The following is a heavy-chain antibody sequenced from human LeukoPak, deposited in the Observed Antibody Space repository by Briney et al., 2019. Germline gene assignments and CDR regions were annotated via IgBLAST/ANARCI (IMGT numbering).Heavy chain of an antibody. D-gene: IGHD3-10*01. CDR1: GYTFTGYY. J-gene: IGHJ6*03. V-gene: IGHV1-2*06. Sequence: GASVKVSCKASGYTFTGYYMHWVRQAPGQGLEWMGRINPNSGGTNYAQKFQGRVTMTRDTSISTAYMELSRLRSDDTAVYYCARGGPGGSGSYYNIDYWGKGTTVTVSS. CDR3: ARGGPGGSGSYYNIDY. CDR2: INPNSGGT.